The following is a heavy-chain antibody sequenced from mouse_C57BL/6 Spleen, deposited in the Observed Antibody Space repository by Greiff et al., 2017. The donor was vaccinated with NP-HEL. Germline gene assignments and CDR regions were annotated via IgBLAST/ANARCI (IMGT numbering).Heavy chain of an antibody. CDR3: ARDGNYEYFDV. CDR1: GYSITSGYY. D-gene: IGHD2-1*01. Sequence: EVKLMESGPGLVKPSQSLSLTCSVTGYSITSGYYWNWIRQFPGNQLEWMGYISYDGSNNYNPSLKNRISITRDTCKNQFFLKLNSVTTEDTATYYCARDGNYEYFDVWGTGTTVTVSS. J-gene: IGHJ1*03. CDR2: ISYDGSN. V-gene: IGHV3-6*01.